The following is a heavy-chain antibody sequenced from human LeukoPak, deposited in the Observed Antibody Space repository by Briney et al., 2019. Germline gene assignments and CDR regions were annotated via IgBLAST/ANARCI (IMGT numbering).Heavy chain of an antibody. Sequence: GGSLRLSCAASGFIFDDYAMHWVRQVPGKGLEWVSGIAWNSDIIGYADSVKGRFTISGDNYKDSLYLQMTSLRAEDTAFYYCAKAFYYDNSGNHFDYWGQGTLVTVSS. CDR2: IAWNSDII. CDR3: AKAFYYDNSGNHFDY. CDR1: GFIFDDYA. J-gene: IGHJ4*02. D-gene: IGHD3-22*01. V-gene: IGHV3-9*01.